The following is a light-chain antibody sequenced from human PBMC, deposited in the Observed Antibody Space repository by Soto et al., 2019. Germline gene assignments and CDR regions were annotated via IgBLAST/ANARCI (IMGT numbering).Light chain of an antibody. CDR3: QQYGSSRT. V-gene: IGKV3-20*01. CDR1: QTVGTTY. CDR2: GAS. Sequence: VLAQSPGTLSLSPGERATLSCRASQTVGTTYLAWYQHKPGQAPRLLIYGASTRATGIPDRFSGSGSGTDFTLTISRLEPEDFAVYYCQQYGSSRTFGQGTKVDIK. J-gene: IGKJ1*01.